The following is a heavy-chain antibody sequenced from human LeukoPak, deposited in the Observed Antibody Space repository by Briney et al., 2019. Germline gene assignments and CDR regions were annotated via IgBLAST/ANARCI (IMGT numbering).Heavy chain of an antibody. J-gene: IGHJ4*02. Sequence: GASVKVSCKASGYTFTSYDINWVRQVPGQGLEWMGWMNPNSGNTGYAQKFQGRVTMTRNTSISTAYMELSSLRSEDTAVYYCARGFRIAAAGTSDFDYWGQGTLVTVSS. CDR3: ARGFRIAAAGTSDFDY. CDR1: GYTFTSYD. D-gene: IGHD6-13*01. CDR2: MNPNSGNT. V-gene: IGHV1-8*01.